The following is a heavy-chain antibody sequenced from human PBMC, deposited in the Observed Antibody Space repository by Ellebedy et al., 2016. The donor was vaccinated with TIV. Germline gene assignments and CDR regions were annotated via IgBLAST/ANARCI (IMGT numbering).Heavy chain of an antibody. CDR3: RPGHYSDA. V-gene: IGHV3-23*01. CDR1: GFSLSNSF. J-gene: IGHJ4*02. CDR2: LTADGRST. Sequence: GGSLRLSXAASGFSLSNSFMSWIRQAPGKGLEWVSTLTADGRSTYFADSVKGRFIISRDNSKNTVYLQMNSLRSEDTAVYYCRPGHYSDAWGQGTLVTVSS.